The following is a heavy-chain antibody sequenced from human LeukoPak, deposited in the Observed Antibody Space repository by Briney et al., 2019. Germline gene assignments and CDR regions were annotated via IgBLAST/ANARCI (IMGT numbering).Heavy chain of an antibody. J-gene: IGHJ4*02. CDR1: GGSISSGAYS. CDR2: VYYSGGT. D-gene: IGHD4-23*01. V-gene: IGHV4-30-4*07. CDR3: ASHSGGCAY. Sequence: SETPSLTCAVSGGSISSGAYSWSWIRQPPRKGLEWIGYVYYSGGTYYNPSLKSRVTISVDTSKNQFSLKLSSVTAADTAVYYCASHSGGCAYWGQGTLVTVSS.